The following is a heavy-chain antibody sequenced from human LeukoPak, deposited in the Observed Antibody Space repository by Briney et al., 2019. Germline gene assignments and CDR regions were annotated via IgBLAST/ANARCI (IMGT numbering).Heavy chain of an antibody. V-gene: IGHV4-39*01. Sequence: SETLSLTCSVSGGSITSSSYYWGRIRQPPEKGLEWIGSIYYTGGTYYSPSLKSRVTTSVDTSKNQFSLKLSSVTAADTAVYYCARHGGTRVTLVEVYYFDYWGQGTLVTVSS. CDR1: GGSITSSSYY. CDR3: ARHGGTRVTLVEVYYFDY. CDR2: IYYTGGT. J-gene: IGHJ4*02. D-gene: IGHD4-11*01.